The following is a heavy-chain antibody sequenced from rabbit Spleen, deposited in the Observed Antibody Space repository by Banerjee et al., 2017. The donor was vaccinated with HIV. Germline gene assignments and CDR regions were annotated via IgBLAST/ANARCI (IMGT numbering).Heavy chain of an antibody. J-gene: IGHJ6*01. V-gene: IGHV1S45*01. D-gene: IGHD8-1*01. CDR1: GFSFSSGYD. Sequence: QEQLVESGGGLVQPEGSLTLTCKASGFSFSSGYDMCWVRQAPGKGLEWIACIYPGGSGNTYSATWAKGRFTISEASSTTVTLQMTSLTVADTATYFCARDSGTSFSTYGMDLWGQGTLVTVS. CDR2: IYPGGSGNT. CDR3: ARDSGTSFSTYGMDL.